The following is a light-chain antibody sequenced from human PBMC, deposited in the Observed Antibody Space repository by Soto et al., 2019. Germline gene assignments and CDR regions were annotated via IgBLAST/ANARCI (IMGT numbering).Light chain of an antibody. CDR3: QQYGSSGT. V-gene: IGKV3-20*01. CDR1: QSVGDY. Sequence: TVLTQSPSTLSLSPGEIASLSCRASQSVGDYLAWYQQKPGQAPRLLIYDASNRAAGVPYRFRGSGSGTDFTLTISRLEPEDFAVYYCQQYGSSGTFGQGTKVDI. J-gene: IGKJ1*01. CDR2: DAS.